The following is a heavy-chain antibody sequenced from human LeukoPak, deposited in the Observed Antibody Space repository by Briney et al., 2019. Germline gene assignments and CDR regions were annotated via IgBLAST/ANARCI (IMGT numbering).Heavy chain of an antibody. Sequence: PSQTLSLTCTVSGGSISSGSYYWSWIRQPAGKGLEWIGRIYTSGSTNYNPSLKSRVTISVDTSKNQFSLKLSSVTAADTAVYYCARGAGYYGSGSYLSYYGMDVWGQGTTVTVSS. CDR1: GGSISSGSYY. V-gene: IGHV4-61*02. D-gene: IGHD3-10*01. CDR2: IYTSGST. J-gene: IGHJ6*02. CDR3: ARGAGYYGSGSYLSYYGMDV.